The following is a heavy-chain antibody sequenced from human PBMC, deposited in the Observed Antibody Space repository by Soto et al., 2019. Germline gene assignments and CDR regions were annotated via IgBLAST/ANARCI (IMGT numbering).Heavy chain of an antibody. J-gene: IGHJ6*03. D-gene: IGHD1-26*01. CDR3: ARGGYYFYMDV. CDR1: GGSISISNW. V-gene: IGHV4-4*02. Sequence: QVQLQESGPGLVKPSETLSLTCAVSGGSISISNWWSWVRQPPGKGLEWIGQIHHSGSTNYSPSLTSRVTISVDKSKNQFSLKMNSVTAADTAVYYCARGGYYFYMDVWGKGTTVTVSS. CDR2: IHHSGST.